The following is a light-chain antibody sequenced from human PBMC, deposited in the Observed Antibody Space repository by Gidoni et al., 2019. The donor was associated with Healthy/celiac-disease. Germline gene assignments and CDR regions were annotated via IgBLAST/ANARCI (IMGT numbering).Light chain of an antibody. CDR2: GAS. CDR1: QSVSSSY. CDR3: QQYGSSPPYT. J-gene: IGKJ2*01. V-gene: IGKV3-20*01. Sequence: VLTHSPATLSLSPGERATLSCRASQSVSSSYLAWYQQKPGQAPRLLIYGASSRATGIPDRFSGSGSGKDFTITISRLEAEEFAVYYCQQYGSSPPYTFGQGTKLEIK.